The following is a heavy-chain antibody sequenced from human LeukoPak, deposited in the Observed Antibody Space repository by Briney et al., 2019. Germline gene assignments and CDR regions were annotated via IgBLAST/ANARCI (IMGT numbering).Heavy chain of an antibody. Sequence: GGSLRLSCAASGFTFSSYAVSWVRQAPGKGLEWVSAISGSGGSTYYADSVKGRFTISRDNSKNTLYLQMNSLRAEDTAVYYCAKGVLLWFGELLPHYWGQGTLVTVSS. V-gene: IGHV3-23*01. D-gene: IGHD3-10*01. CDR3: AKGVLLWFGELLPHY. CDR2: ISGSGGST. J-gene: IGHJ4*02. CDR1: GFTFSSYA.